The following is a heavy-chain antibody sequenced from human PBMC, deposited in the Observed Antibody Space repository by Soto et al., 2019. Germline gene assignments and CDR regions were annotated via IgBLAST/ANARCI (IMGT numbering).Heavy chain of an antibody. J-gene: IGHJ6*02. CDR2: IWYDGSIK. CDR1: GFTFNTYG. D-gene: IGHD2-15*01. V-gene: IGHV3-33*01. CDR3: ARIDCTGGSCRPYAYYDMEV. Sequence: QVQLVESGGGVVQPGRSLRLSCAASGFTFNTYGMHWVRQAPGRGLEWVAVIWYDGSIKYYADSVKGRFTISRDNSKNTLYLQMTSLRAEDTAVYYCARIDCTGGSCRPYAYYDMEVWGQGTTVTVSS.